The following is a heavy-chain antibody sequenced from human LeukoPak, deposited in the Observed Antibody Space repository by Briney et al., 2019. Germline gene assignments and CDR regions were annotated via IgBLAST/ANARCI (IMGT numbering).Heavy chain of an antibody. V-gene: IGHV1-24*01. J-gene: IGHJ6*02. CDR3: ARDRYSSGWYFSFTDYYYYYGMDV. CDR2: FDPEDGEK. CDR1: GYTLTELS. D-gene: IGHD6-19*01. Sequence: ASVKVSCKVSGYTLTELSMHWVRQAPGAGPGGVGGFDPEDGEKIYAQKFQGRVNMTDDTSTDTAYIELSSLRSDDTAVYYCARDRYSSGWYFSFTDYYYYYGMDVWGQGTTVTVSS.